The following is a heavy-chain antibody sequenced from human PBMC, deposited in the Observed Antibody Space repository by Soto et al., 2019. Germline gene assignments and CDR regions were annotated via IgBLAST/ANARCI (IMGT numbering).Heavy chain of an antibody. J-gene: IGHJ4*02. CDR1: GFTFSSYG. CDR3: AKSLWGGYSEYYFDY. CDR2: ISYDGSNK. Sequence: GGSLSLSCAASGFTFSSYGMHWVRQAPGKGLEWVAVISYDGSNKYYADSVKGRFTISRDNSKNTLYLQMNSLRAEDTAVYYCAKSLWGGYSEYYFDYWGQGTLVTVSS. D-gene: IGHD3-3*01. V-gene: IGHV3-30*18.